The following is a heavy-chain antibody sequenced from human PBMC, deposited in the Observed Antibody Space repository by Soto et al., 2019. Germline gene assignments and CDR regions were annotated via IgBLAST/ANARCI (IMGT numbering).Heavy chain of an antibody. D-gene: IGHD6-13*01. J-gene: IGHJ6*02. CDR1: GGTFSSYA. CDR3: ARDDNSPSSWAYSYYGMDV. CDR2: IIPIFGTA. V-gene: IGHV1-69*01. Sequence: QVQLVQSGAEVKKPGSSVKVSCKASGGTFSSYAISWVRQAPGQGLEWMGGIIPIFGTANYAQKFQGRVTITADETTSTAYMELSSLRSEDTAVYYCARDDNSPSSWAYSYYGMDVWGQGTTVTVSS.